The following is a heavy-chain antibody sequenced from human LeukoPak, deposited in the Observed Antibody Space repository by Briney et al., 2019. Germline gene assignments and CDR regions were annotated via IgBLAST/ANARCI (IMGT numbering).Heavy chain of an antibody. CDR1: GFTFSSYG. V-gene: IGHV3-30*03. Sequence: PGGSLRLSCAASGFTFSSYGMHWVRQAPGKGLEWVAVISYDGSNKYYADSVKGRFTISRDNSKNTLYLQMNSLRGEDTALYHCAREASGKYSSSFDAFDIWGQGTMVTVSS. D-gene: IGHD6-13*01. CDR3: AREASGKYSSSFDAFDI. J-gene: IGHJ3*02. CDR2: ISYDGSNK.